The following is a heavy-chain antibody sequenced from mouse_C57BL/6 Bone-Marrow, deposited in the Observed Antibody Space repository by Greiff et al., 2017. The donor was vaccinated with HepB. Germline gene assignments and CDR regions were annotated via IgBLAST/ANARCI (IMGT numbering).Heavy chain of an antibody. J-gene: IGHJ2*01. CDR3: TRRVYYGFFFDY. CDR1: GYTFTDYE. V-gene: IGHV1-15*01. Sequence: QVQLKQSGAELVRPGASVTLSCKASGYTFTDYEMHWVKQTPVHGLEWIGAIDPETGGTAYNQKFKGKAILTADKSSSTAYMELRSLTSEDSAVYYCTRRVYYGFFFDYWGQGTTLTVSS. CDR2: IDPETGGT. D-gene: IGHD2-2*01.